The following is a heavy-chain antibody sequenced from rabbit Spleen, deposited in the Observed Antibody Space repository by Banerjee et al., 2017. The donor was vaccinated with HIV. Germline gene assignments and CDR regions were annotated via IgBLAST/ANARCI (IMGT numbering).Heavy chain of an antibody. J-gene: IGHJ6*01. CDR3: ARNASRSFSSCDMDL. D-gene: IGHD8-1*01. Sequence: QQQLEESGGGLVKPGGSLTLTCKASGIDFSSDSYMCWVRQAPGKGLEWIACIETGSGGFTYFATCSKDRFSISYTSSTTVTLLMTSLTAADSATYFCARNASRSFSSCDMDLWGPGTLVTVS. V-gene: IGHV1S45*01. CDR1: GIDFSSDSY. CDR2: IETGSGGFT.